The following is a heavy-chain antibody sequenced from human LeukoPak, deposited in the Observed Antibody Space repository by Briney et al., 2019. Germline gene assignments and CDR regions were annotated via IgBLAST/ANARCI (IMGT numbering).Heavy chain of an antibody. V-gene: IGHV5-51*01. CDR1: GYIFTSYW. CDR2: IYPGDSDT. J-gene: IGHJ6*03. CDR3: ARHISSGSYYYYYYMDV. D-gene: IGHD1-26*01. Sequence: GESLKISCKGSGYIFTSYWIGWVRQMPGKGLEWMGIIYPGDSDTRYSPSFQGQVTISADKSISTAYLQWSSLKASDTAMYYCARHISSGSYYYYYYMDVWGKGTTVTVSS.